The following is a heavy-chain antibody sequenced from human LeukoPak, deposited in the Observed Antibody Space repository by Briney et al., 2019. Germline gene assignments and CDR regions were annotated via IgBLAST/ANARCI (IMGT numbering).Heavy chain of an antibody. CDR3: ARGQTTVTTLWFDP. V-gene: IGHV4-34*01. Sequence: PSETLSLTCAVYGGSFSGYYWSWIRQPPGKGLEWIGEINHSGSTNYNPSLKSRVTISVDTSKNQFSLKLSSVTAADTAVYYSARGQTTVTTLWFDPWGQGTLVTVSS. D-gene: IGHD4-17*01. CDR1: GGSFSGYY. CDR2: INHSGST. J-gene: IGHJ5*02.